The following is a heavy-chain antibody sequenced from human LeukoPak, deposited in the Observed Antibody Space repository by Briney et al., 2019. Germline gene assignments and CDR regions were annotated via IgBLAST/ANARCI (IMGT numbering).Heavy chain of an antibody. V-gene: IGHV4-39*01. D-gene: IGHD1-26*01. Sequence: SETLSLTCTVSGGSISSSSYYWGWIRQPPGKGLEWIGSIYYSGSTYYNPSLKSRVSISVDTSKNQFSLKLSSVTAADTAVYYCARHRPWEYYFDYWGQGTLVTVSS. CDR3: ARHRPWEYYFDY. CDR2: IYYSGST. J-gene: IGHJ4*02. CDR1: GGSISSSSYY.